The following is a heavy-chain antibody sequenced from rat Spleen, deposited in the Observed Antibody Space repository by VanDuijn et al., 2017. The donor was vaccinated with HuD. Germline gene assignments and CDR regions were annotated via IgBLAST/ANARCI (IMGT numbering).Heavy chain of an antibody. CDR1: GFTFSNYG. Sequence: EVQLVESGGDLVQPGRSLKLSCAASGFTFSNYGMAWVRQAPTKGLEWVASITNSGGSTYYRDSVKGRFTISRDNAKSTLYLQMDSLRSEDTATYYCARHGTINTMVRYYFDYWGQGDMVTVSS. CDR3: ARHGTINTMVRYYFDY. D-gene: IGHD1-1*01. CDR2: ITNSGGST. J-gene: IGHJ2*01. V-gene: IGHV5-29*01.